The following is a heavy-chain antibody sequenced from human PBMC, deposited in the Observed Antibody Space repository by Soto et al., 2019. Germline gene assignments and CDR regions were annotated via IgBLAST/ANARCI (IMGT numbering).Heavy chain of an antibody. D-gene: IGHD5-12*01. V-gene: IGHV3-30-3*01. J-gene: IGHJ6*02. Sequence: ESGGGVVQPGRSLRLSCAASGFTFSSYAMHWVRQAPGKGLEWVAVISYDGSNKYYADSVKGRFTISRDNSKNTLYLQMNSLRAEDTAVYYCARDMTRWLQYYYYGMDVWGQGTTVTVSS. CDR2: ISYDGSNK. CDR1: GFTFSSYA. CDR3: ARDMTRWLQYYYYGMDV.